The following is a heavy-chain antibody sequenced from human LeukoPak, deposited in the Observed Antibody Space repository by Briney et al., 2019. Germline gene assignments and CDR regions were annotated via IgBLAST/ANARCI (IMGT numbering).Heavy chain of an antibody. D-gene: IGHD3-22*01. Sequence: ASVKVSCKASGYTFTSYDINWVRQATGQGLEWMGWMNPNSGNTGYAQKFQGRVTMTRNTSISTAYMELSSLRSEDTAVYYCATENRYYYDSSGYPKDWGQGTLVTVSS. CDR1: GYTFTSYD. CDR3: ATENRYYYDSSGYPKD. J-gene: IGHJ4*02. V-gene: IGHV1-8*01. CDR2: MNPNSGNT.